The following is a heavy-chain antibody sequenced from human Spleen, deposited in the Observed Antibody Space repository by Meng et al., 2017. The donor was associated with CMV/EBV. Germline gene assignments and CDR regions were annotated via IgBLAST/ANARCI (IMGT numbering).Heavy chain of an antibody. CDR3: AKERTEVGATN. V-gene: IGHV3-30*02. CDR1: GFTFSSSG. Sequence: GESLKISCAASGFTFSSSGMHWVRQAPGKGPEWVAFITYDGRNKFYTDSVEGRSTISRDNSKNTLYLQLDSLRPEDTAVYHCAKERTEVGATNWGQGTLVTVSS. CDR2: ITYDGRNK. D-gene: IGHD1-26*01. J-gene: IGHJ4*02.